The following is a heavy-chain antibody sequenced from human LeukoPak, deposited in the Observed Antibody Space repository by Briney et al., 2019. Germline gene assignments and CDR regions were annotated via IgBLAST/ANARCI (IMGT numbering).Heavy chain of an antibody. CDR2: IFYSGST. CDR1: GGSISTYY. V-gene: IGHV4-59*01. D-gene: IGHD3-22*01. J-gene: IGHJ1*01. CDR3: TRGNSYYDTSGYFPWESVQH. Sequence: SETLSLTCSVSGGSISTYYWSWIRQPPGKALEWIGYIFYSGSTNYNPSLKSRVTISVDTSKNQFSLKLSSVTAADTSVYYCTRGNSYYDTSGYFPWESVQHWGQGTLVTVSS.